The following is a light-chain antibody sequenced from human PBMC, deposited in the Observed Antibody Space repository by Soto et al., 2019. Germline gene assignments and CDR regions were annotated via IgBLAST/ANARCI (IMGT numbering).Light chain of an antibody. V-gene: IGLV2-14*01. J-gene: IGLJ1*01. CDR1: SSYAGSFDS. Sequence: SVLTQPPSESGAPGQRVTISCTGTSSYAGSFDSVAWYQHNPGKAPKLMIYYVSDRPSGVSSRFSGSKSGNTASLSISGLQTEDEANYYCSSFTTSSTLVFGTGTKVTVL. CDR2: YVS. CDR3: SSFTTSSTLV.